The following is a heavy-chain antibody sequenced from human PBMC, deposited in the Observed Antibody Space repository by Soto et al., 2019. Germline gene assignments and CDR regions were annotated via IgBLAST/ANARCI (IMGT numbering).Heavy chain of an antibody. CDR1: GFTFSSYG. V-gene: IGHV3-33*01. Sequence: VQLVESGGGVVQPGRSLRLSCAASGFTFSSYGRHWVRQAPGKGREWVAVIWYDGSNKYYADSVKGRFTISRDNYKYSLYLQMNSLRAEDTAVYYCARPDTAMVMITPFDIWGQGTMVTVSS. J-gene: IGHJ3*02. D-gene: IGHD5-18*01. CDR2: IWYDGSNK. CDR3: ARPDTAMVMITPFDI.